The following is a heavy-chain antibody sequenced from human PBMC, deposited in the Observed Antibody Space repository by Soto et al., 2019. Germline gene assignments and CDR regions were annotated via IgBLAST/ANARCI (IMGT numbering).Heavy chain of an antibody. CDR2: IIPIYGTA. D-gene: IGHD3-3*01. Sequence: SGKVSCKASGGTFSSYAISWVRQAPGQGLEWMGGIIPIYGTANYAQKFQGRVTMTADESTSTAYMELRSLRSDDTAVYYCARDAQNYDFWSGSFTYDYWGQGTLVTVSS. J-gene: IGHJ4*02. CDR3: ARDAQNYDFWSGSFTYDY. V-gene: IGHV1-69*13. CDR1: GGTFSSYA.